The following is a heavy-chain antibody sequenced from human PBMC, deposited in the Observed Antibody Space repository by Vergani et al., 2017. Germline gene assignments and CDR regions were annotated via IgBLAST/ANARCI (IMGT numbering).Heavy chain of an antibody. J-gene: IGHJ4*02. Sequence: EVQLLESGGGLVQPGGSLRLSCAASGFTFSSYAMSWVRQAPGKGLEWVSAISGSGGSTYYADSVKGRFTISRDNAKNSLYLQMNSLRAEDTAVYYCARGSGIAARMYDFDYWGQGTLVTVSS. CDR1: GFTFSSYA. V-gene: IGHV3-23*01. CDR2: ISGSGGST. CDR3: ARGSGIAARMYDFDY. D-gene: IGHD6-6*01.